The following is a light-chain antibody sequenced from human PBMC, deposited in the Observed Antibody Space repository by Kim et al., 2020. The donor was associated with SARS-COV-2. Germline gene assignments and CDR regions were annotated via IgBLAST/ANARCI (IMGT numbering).Light chain of an antibody. CDR1: QSVSSN. CDR2: GAS. CDR3: QQYNNWPYT. V-gene: IGKV3-15*01. Sequence: EIVMTQSPATLSVSPGERATLSCRARQSVSSNLAWYQQKPGQAPRLLIYGASTRATGIPARFSGRGSGTEFTLTISSLQSEDFAVYYCQQYNNWPYTFGQGTKLEI. J-gene: IGKJ2*01.